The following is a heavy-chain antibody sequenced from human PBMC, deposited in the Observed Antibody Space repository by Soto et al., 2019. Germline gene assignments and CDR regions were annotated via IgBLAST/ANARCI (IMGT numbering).Heavy chain of an antibody. V-gene: IGHV4-39*01. CDR1: AGSMSPGSDY. J-gene: IGHJ6*02. D-gene: IGHD3-10*01. CDR3: ARHSPPFLYGSWPWDV. Sequence: ENRRLTCTVSAGSMSPGSDYLCWIRLHPGKGLEWIGYIYYSGSTYYNPSLKSRVTISVDTSKNQFSLKLSSLSAADTAVYYCARHSPPFLYGSWPWDVWGQGPTVT. CDR2: IYYSGST.